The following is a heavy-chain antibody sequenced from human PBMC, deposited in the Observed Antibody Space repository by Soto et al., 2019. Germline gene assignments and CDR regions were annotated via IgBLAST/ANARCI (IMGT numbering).Heavy chain of an antibody. J-gene: IGHJ4*02. Sequence: LRLSCAASGFTVSTDYMTWVRQAPGKGLEWVSVIYSGGTTYYADSVKGRFIISRDNSKNTLYLQMNSLRAEDTAVYYCARDYYGSGSPLYWGQGTLVTVSS. V-gene: IGHV3-66*01. D-gene: IGHD3-10*01. CDR3: ARDYYGSGSPLY. CDR1: GFTVSTDY. CDR2: IYSGGTT.